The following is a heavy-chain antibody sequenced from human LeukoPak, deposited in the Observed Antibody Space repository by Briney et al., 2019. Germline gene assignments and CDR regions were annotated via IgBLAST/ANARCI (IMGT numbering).Heavy chain of an antibody. CDR1: GFTFDDYA. CDR3: AKDTRHIVVVTPDAFDI. D-gene: IGHD2-21*02. Sequence: HSGGSLRLSCAASGFTFDDYAMHWVRRAPGKGLEWVSGISWNSGSIGYADSVKGRFTISRDNAKNSLYLQMNSLRAEDTALYYCAKDTRHIVVVTPDAFDIWGQGTMVTVSS. J-gene: IGHJ3*02. V-gene: IGHV3-9*01. CDR2: ISWNSGSI.